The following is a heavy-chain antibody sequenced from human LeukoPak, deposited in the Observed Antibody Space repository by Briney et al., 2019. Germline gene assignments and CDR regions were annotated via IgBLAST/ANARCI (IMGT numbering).Heavy chain of an antibody. CDR3: AKSNGYGLVDI. D-gene: IGHD3-10*01. CDR1: GGSISSYY. Sequence: PSETLSLTCTVSGGSISSYYWSWVRQPPGKGLEWVGYIYYSGSTNYNTSLKSGVTISVNTSKKQFSLKLSSVTAADTAVYYCAKSNGYGLVDIWGQGTMVTVSS. CDR2: IYYSGST. V-gene: IGHV4-59*12. J-gene: IGHJ3*02.